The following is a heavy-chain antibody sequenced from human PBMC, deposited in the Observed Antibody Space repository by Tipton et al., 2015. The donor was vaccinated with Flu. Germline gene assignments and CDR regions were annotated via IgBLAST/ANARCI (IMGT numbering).Heavy chain of an antibody. Sequence: SLRLSCAASGFTFNSFAIHWLRQAPGKGLEWVAVISSDGSKQYYGHSVRGRFTISRDNSKNTLYLQMNGLRAEDTAVYYCARPLCFGGRCYLSYYGVDVSGQGTTVTVSS. J-gene: IGHJ6*02. CDR2: ISSDGSKQ. CDR1: GFTFNSFA. V-gene: IGHV3-30*04. CDR3: ARPLCFGGRCYLSYYGVDV. D-gene: IGHD2-15*01.